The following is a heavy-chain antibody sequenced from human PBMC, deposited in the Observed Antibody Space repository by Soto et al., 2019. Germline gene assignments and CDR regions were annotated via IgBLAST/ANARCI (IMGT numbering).Heavy chain of an antibody. J-gene: IGHJ4*02. CDR3: ARPLRGYNYGEFDY. Sequence: SETLSLTCTVSGGSIGSSTYYWGWIRQPPGKGLEWIGSIYYSGSTYYNPSLKSRVTISVDTSKNQFSLKLSSVTAADTAVYYCARPLRGYNYGEFDYWGQGTLVTVS. D-gene: IGHD5-18*01. CDR2: IYYSGST. CDR1: GGSIGSSTYY. V-gene: IGHV4-39*01.